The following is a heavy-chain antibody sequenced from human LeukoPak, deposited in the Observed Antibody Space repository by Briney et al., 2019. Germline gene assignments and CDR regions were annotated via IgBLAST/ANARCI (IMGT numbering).Heavy chain of an antibody. CDR1: AFTFSDYY. V-gene: IGHV3-11*01. CDR3: ARAAYNWN. D-gene: IGHD1-20*01. J-gene: IGHJ4*02. Sequence: GGSLRLSCAASAFTFSDYYMSWIRQAPGKGLEWVSSISSSGSTIYYADSVKGRFTVSRDNGKNSLSLQLRSLRAEDTAVYYCARAAYNWNWGQGTLVTVSS. CDR2: ISSSGSTI.